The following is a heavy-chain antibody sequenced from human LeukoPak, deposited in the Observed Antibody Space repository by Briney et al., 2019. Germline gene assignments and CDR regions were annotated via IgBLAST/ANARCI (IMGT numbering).Heavy chain of an antibody. CDR1: GFTFSSYA. Sequence: PGGSLRLSCAASGFTFSSYAMHWVRQAPGKGLEYVSAISSNGGSTYYANSVKGRFTISRDNSKNTLYLQMGSLRAEDMAVYYCARVSGCDWYFDYWGQGTLVTVSS. D-gene: IGHD5-12*01. J-gene: IGHJ4*02. CDR3: ARVSGCDWYFDY. V-gene: IGHV3-64*01. CDR2: ISSNGGST.